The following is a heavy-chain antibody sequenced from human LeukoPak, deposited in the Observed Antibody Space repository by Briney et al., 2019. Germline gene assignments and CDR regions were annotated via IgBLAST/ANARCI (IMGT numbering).Heavy chain of an antibody. CDR1: GFTFSSYS. J-gene: IGHJ6*02. Sequence: SGGSLRLSCAASGFTFSSYSMNWVRQAPGKGLEWVGRIKSKTDGGTTDYAAPVKGRFTISRDDSKNTLYLQMNSLKTEDTAVYYCTTGSYYYYYGMDVWGQGTTVTVSS. CDR3: TTGSYYYYYGMDV. CDR2: IKSKTDGGTT. V-gene: IGHV3-15*01.